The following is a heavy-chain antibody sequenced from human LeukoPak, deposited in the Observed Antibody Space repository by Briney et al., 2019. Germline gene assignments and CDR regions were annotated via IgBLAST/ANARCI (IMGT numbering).Heavy chain of an antibody. D-gene: IGHD3-22*01. CDR2: FDPEDGET. V-gene: IGHV1-24*01. Sequence: ASVKVSCKVSGYTLTELSMHWVRQAPGKGLEWMGGFDPEDGETIYAQEFQGRVTMTEDTSTDTAYMELSGLRSEDTAVYYCATVRYYDSSGYSRYYYYYMDVWGKGTTVTVSS. CDR1: GYTLTELS. J-gene: IGHJ6*03. CDR3: ATVRYYDSSGYSRYYYYYMDV.